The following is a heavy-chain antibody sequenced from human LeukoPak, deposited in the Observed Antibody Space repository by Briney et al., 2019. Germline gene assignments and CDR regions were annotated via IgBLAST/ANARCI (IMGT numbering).Heavy chain of an antibody. CDR2: IFYSGST. V-gene: IGHV4-59*12. CDR1: GGSISTSY. Sequence: PSETLSLTCTASGGSISTSYWSWIRQPPGKGLEWIGYIFYSGSTDSTPSLKSRVTISVDMSTNQVSLKLRSVTAADTAVYYCARDPARNLGSGHLDWYFDLWGRGTLVTVSP. D-gene: IGHD3-22*01. CDR3: ARDPARNLGSGHLDWYFDL. J-gene: IGHJ2*01.